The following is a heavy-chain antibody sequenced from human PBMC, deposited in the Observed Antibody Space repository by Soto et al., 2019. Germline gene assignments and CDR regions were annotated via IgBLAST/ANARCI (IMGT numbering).Heavy chain of an antibody. CDR2: IYHSGST. Sequence: QVQLQKSGQGLVKPSGPLSLTCAVSGGSISSSNWWGWVRQPPGKGLEWIGEIYHSGSTNYNPSLKSRVTISVDKSKNQFSLKLSSVTAADTAVYYCASRPDIVLVPAAISYYYYGMDVWGQGTTVTVSS. CDR3: ASRPDIVLVPAAISYYYYGMDV. CDR1: GGSISSSNW. J-gene: IGHJ6*02. D-gene: IGHD2-2*01. V-gene: IGHV4-4*02.